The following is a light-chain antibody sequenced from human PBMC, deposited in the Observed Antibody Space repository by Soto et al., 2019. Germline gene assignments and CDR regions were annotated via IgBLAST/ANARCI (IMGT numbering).Light chain of an antibody. V-gene: IGKV3-20*01. CDR1: ESVSSSF. CDR2: RTS. CDR3: QHYWNSLWT. Sequence: EVVLTQSPGTLSLSPGERATLSCRASESVSSSFLNWYQPKPGQAPRLLIYRTSNILTGIPDRFSGSGSGTDFTLTISRLEPEDFAVYFCQHYWNSLWTFGQGTKVEIK. J-gene: IGKJ1*01.